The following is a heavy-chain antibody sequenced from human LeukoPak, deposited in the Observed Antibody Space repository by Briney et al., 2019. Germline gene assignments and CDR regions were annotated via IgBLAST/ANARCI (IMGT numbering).Heavy chain of an antibody. CDR1: GGSISSYY. V-gene: IGHV4-59*03. J-gene: IGHJ5*02. D-gene: IGHD2-21*01. CDR2: IYYSGST. Sequence: SETLSLTCTVSGGSISSYYWSWIRQPPGKGLEWIGYIYYSGSTNYNPSLKSRVTISMDTSKNQFSLKLTSVTAADTAMYYCAIVAGSGWFDPWGQGTLVTVSS. CDR3: AIVAGSGWFDP.